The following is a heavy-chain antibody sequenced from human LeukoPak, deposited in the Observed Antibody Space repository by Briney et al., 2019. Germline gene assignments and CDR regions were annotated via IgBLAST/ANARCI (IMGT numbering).Heavy chain of an antibody. Sequence: VASVKVSCKASGYTFTGYYMHWVRQAPGQGLEWMGWINPNSGGTNYAQKFQGRVTMTRDTSISTAYMELSRLRSDDPAVYYCATHVGSEHDYWGQGTLVTVSP. D-gene: IGHD1-26*01. J-gene: IGHJ4*02. V-gene: IGHV1-2*02. CDR2: INPNSGGT. CDR1: GYTFTGYY. CDR3: ATHVGSEHDY.